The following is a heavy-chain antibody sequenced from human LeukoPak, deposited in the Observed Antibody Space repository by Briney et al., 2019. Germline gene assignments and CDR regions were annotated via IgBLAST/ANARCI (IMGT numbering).Heavy chain of an antibody. V-gene: IGHV3-48*03. D-gene: IGHD2-15*01. CDR2: ISSSGITI. Sequence: GGSLRLSCAASGFTFSSYEMNWVRQAPGKGLEWISYISSSGITIYYADSVKGRFTISRDNSKNTLYLQMNSLRAEDTAVYYCAKEASSPPYYYYYMDVWGKGTTVTVSS. CDR3: AKEASSPPYYYYYMDV. J-gene: IGHJ6*03. CDR1: GFTFSSYE.